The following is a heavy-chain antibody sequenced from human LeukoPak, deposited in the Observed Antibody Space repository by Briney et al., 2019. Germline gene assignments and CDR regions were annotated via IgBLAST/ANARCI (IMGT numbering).Heavy chain of an antibody. CDR1: GFTFSSYS. CDR3: ARDHGSRAFDI. CDR2: ISSSSSTI. D-gene: IGHD6-25*01. J-gene: IGHJ3*02. Sequence: GGSLRLSCAASGFTFSSYSMNWVRQAPGKGLEWVSYISSSSSTIYYADSVKGRFTISRDNAKNSLYLQMNSLRAEDTAVYYCARDHGSRAFDIWGQGTMVTVSS. V-gene: IGHV3-48*01.